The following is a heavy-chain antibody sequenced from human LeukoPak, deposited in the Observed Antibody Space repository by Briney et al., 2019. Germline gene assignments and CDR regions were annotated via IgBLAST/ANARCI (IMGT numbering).Heavy chain of an antibody. Sequence: GGSLRLSCAASGFTFSSYSMSWVRQAPGKGLEWVSSISSSSSYIYYADSVKGRFTISRDNAKNSLYLQMNSLRAEDTAVYYCARNSLGVCGGDCYPPGDLWGRGTLVTVSS. J-gene: IGHJ2*01. D-gene: IGHD2-21*02. CDR3: ARNSLGVCGGDCYPPGDL. V-gene: IGHV3-21*01. CDR1: GFTFSSYS. CDR2: ISSSSSYI.